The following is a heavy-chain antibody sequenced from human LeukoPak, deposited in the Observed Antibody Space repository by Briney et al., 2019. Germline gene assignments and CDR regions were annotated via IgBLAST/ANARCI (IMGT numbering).Heavy chain of an antibody. D-gene: IGHD2-2*01. CDR2: INHSGST. V-gene: IGHV4-34*01. Sequence: SETLSLTCTVYGGSFSGYYWSWLRQPPGKGLEWIGEINHSGSTNYNPSLKSRITISVDTSKNQFSLKLISVTAADTAVYYCARKASIRGGFHWGQGTLVTVSS. J-gene: IGHJ4*02. CDR3: ARKASIRGGFH. CDR1: GGSFSGYY.